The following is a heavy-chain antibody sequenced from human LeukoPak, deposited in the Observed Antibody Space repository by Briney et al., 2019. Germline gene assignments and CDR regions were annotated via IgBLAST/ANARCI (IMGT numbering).Heavy chain of an antibody. CDR2: IYPGDSDP. CDR3: VRHGLGSSWFGFDY. CDR1: GYTFTTYW. J-gene: IGHJ4*02. Sequence: GESLKISCNGSGYTFTTYWIGWVRQMPGKGLEWMGIIYPGDSDPRYSPSFQGQVTISADKSISTAYLQWSSLKASDSAIYYCVRHGLGSSWFGFDYWGQGTLVTASS. V-gene: IGHV5-51*01. D-gene: IGHD6-13*01.